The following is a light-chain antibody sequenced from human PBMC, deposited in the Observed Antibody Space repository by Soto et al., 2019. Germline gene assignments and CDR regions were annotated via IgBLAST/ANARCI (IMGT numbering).Light chain of an antibody. CDR3: SSYTTGGSFV. V-gene: IGLV2-14*01. J-gene: IGLJ1*01. CDR1: SRDVGGYNS. CDR2: DVS. Sequence: QSALTQPASVSGSPGLSIAISCTGTSRDVGGYNSVSWYQQQPGKVPKLMIYDVSNRPSGVSNRFSGSKSGNTASLTISALQAEDEGVYYCSSYTTGGSFVFGTGTQLTVL.